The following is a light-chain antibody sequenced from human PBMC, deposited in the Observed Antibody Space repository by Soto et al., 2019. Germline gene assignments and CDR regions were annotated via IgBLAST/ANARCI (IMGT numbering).Light chain of an antibody. V-gene: IGKV3-20*01. Sequence: EIVMTQSPGTLSVSPGERATLSCRVSQSVGSNLAWYQQKPGQAPRLLIYGASTRATGIPDRFSGSGSGTDFTLTISRLEPEDFAVYYCQQYGSSPLGQGTKVDIK. CDR2: GAS. CDR3: QQYGSSP. CDR1: QSVGSN. J-gene: IGKJ1*01.